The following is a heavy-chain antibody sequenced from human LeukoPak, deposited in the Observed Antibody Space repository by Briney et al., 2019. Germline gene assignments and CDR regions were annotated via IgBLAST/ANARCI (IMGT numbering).Heavy chain of an antibody. J-gene: IGHJ4*02. Sequence: GGSLRLSCAASGFRFNTYWMSWVRQAPGKGLEWVSFIYSDNTHYSDSVKGRFTISRDNSKNTLYLQMNSLRAEDTAVYYCARRAGAYSHPYDYWGQGTLVTVSS. CDR3: ARRAGAYSHPYDY. CDR1: GFRFNTYW. V-gene: IGHV3-53*01. D-gene: IGHD4/OR15-4a*01. CDR2: IYSDNT.